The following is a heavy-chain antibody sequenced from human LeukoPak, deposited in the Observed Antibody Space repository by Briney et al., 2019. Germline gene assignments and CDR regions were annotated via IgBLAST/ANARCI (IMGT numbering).Heavy chain of an antibody. CDR1: GFTFSSYA. J-gene: IGHJ4*02. Sequence: GGSLRLSCAASGFTFSSYAMHWVRQAPGKGLEWVAVISYDGSNKYYADSVKGRFTISRDNSKNTLYLQMNSLRAEDTAVYYCARDPGSAVAGTDYWGQGTLVTVSS. D-gene: IGHD6-19*01. V-gene: IGHV3-30-3*01. CDR2: ISYDGSNK. CDR3: ARDPGSAVAGTDY.